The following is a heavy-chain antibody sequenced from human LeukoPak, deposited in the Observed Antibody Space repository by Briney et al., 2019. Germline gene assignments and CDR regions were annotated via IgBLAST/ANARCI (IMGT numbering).Heavy chain of an antibody. Sequence: ASVKVSCKASGYTFTSYGISWVRQAPGQGLEWMGWINSYNGNTNYAQKLQGRVTMTTDTSTSTAYMELRSLRSDDTAVYYCARDREHSSGWFNYYYGMDVWGQGTTVTVSS. D-gene: IGHD6-19*01. CDR1: GYTFTSYG. CDR2: INSYNGNT. J-gene: IGHJ6*02. V-gene: IGHV1-18*01. CDR3: ARDREHSSGWFNYYYGMDV.